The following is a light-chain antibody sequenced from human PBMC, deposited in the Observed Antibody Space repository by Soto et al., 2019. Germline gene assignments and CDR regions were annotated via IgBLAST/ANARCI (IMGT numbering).Light chain of an antibody. CDR2: AAS. CDR3: LQYDSYTQN. Sequence: AIRMTQSPSSFSASTGDRVTITCRASQGISSYLAWYQQKPGKAPKLLIYAASTFQSGVSSRFSGRGAGTDVSLAIRCLQTHYLASYSCLQYDSYTQNFGQGTNLEIK. CDR1: QGISSY. J-gene: IGKJ2*01. V-gene: IGKV1-8*01.